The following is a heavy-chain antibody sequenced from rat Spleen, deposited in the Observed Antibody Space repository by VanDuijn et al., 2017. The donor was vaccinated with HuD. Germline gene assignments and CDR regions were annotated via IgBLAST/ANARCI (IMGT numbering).Heavy chain of an antibody. D-gene: IGHD5-1*01. CDR1: GFTFSDYN. V-gene: IGHV5-25*01. CDR2: ISSDGVGT. CDR3: ARHPQLGAYWYFDF. J-gene: IGHJ1*01. Sequence: EVQLVESGGGLVQPGRSMKLSCAASGFTFSDYNMAWVRQAPTKGLAWVSFISSDGVGTYYRDSVKGRFTISRDNAKRTLYLQMDSLRSEDTATYYCARHPQLGAYWYFDFWGPGTMVTVSS.